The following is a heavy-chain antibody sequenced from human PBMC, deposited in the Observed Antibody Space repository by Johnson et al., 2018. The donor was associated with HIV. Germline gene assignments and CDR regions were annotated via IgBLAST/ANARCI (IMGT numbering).Heavy chain of an antibody. D-gene: IGHD1-26*01. CDR2: IYSGGST. CDR1: GFTFSSYA. V-gene: IGHV3-23*03. Sequence: MLLVESGGGLVQPGGSLRLSCAASGFTFSSYAMSWVRQAPGKGLEWVSVIYSGGSTYYADSVKGRFTISRDNSKNTLYLQMNSLRAEDTAVYYCAKDDRELDAFDIWGQGTMVTVSS. CDR3: AKDDRELDAFDI. J-gene: IGHJ3*02.